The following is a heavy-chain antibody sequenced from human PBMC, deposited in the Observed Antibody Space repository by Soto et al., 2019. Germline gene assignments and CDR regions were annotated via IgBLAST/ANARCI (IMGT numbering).Heavy chain of an antibody. CDR2: ISAYNGNT. D-gene: IGHD3-10*01. V-gene: IGHV1-18*01. J-gene: IGHJ4*02. CDR3: ARDQESITDRILQY. CDR1: GDTFASFG. Sequence: ASVKVSCKASGDTFASFGFSWVRQAPGQGLEWLGWISAYNGNTHYAQKVRDRVTLTTDTSTNTAYMELRSLTSDDTAVYYCARDQESITDRILQYWGQGIRVTVSS.